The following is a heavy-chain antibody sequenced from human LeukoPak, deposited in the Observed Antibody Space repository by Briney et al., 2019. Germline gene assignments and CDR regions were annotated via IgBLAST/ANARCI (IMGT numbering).Heavy chain of an antibody. Sequence: SETLSLTCTVSGGSISSYYWSWIRQPPGKGLEWIGYIYDSGSTNYNPSLKSRVTISVDTSKNQFSLKLSSVTAADTAVYYCACLTTADAFDVWGQGTMVTVSS. CDR3: ACLTTADAFDV. CDR1: GGSISSYY. D-gene: IGHD3-22*01. J-gene: IGHJ3*01. V-gene: IGHV4-59*01. CDR2: IYDSGST.